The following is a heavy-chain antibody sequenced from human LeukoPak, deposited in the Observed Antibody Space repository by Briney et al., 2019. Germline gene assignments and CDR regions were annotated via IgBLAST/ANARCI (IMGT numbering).Heavy chain of an antibody. CDR3: ARGGYSSSWYYGMDV. D-gene: IGHD6-13*01. J-gene: IGHJ6*02. V-gene: IGHV1-8*01. CDR1: GYTFTSYD. CDR2: MNPNSGDT. Sequence: ASVKVSCKAPGYTFTSYDINWVRQATGQGLEWMGWMNPNSGDTGYAQKFQGRVTMTRNTSISTAYMELSSLRSEDTAVYYCARGGYSSSWYYGMDVWGQGTTVTVSS.